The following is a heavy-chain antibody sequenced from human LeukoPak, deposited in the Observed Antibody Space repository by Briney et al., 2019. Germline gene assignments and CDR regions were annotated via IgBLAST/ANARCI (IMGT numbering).Heavy chain of an antibody. CDR3: ARWSDYGGGVNWFDP. V-gene: IGHV1-69*13. Sequence: GALVKVSCKASGGTFSSYAISWVRQAPGQGLEWMGGIIPIFGTANYAQKFQGRVTITADESTSTAYMELSSLRSEDTAVYYCARWSDYGGGVNWFDPWGQGTLVTVSS. D-gene: IGHD4-23*01. CDR2: IIPIFGTA. CDR1: GGTFSSYA. J-gene: IGHJ5*02.